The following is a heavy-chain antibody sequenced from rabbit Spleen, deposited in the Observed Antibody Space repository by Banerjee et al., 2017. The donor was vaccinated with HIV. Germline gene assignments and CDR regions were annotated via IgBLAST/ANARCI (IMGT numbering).Heavy chain of an antibody. J-gene: IGHJ4*01. CDR3: ARGAWSTDCMNL. CDR2: IDAGSSVNT. D-gene: IGHD7-1*01. Sequence: EESGGDLVKPEGSLALTCTASGFTLSSYWICWVRQAPGKGLEWIACIDAGSSVNTYYASWAKGRFPISKTSSTTVTLQMTSLTAADTATYFCARGAWSTDCMNLWGPGTLVTVS. CDR1: GFTLSSYW. V-gene: IGHV1S45*01.